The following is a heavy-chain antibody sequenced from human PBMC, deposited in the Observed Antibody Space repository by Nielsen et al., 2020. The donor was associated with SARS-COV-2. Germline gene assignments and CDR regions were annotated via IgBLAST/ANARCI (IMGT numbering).Heavy chain of an antibody. J-gene: IGHJ3*02. CDR2: IYYSGST. V-gene: IGHV4-59*01. CDR1: GGSISSYY. CDR3: ARRNYRGYCSSTSCRGAFDI. D-gene: IGHD2-2*01. Sequence: SETLSLTCTVSGGSISSYYWSWIRQPPGKGLEWIGYIYYSGSTNYNPSLKSRVTISVDTSKNQFSLKLSSVTAADTAVYYCARRNYRGYCSSTSCRGAFDIWGQGTMVTVSS.